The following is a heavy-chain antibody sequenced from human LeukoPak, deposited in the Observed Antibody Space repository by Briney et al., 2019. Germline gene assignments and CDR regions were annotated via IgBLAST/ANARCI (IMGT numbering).Heavy chain of an antibody. V-gene: IGHV3-66*01. CDR1: GLTVSRNY. Sequence: GGSLRLSCAASGLTVSRNYMSWVRQAPGKGLEWVSVIYSGGNTYYADSVKGRFTISRDNSKNTLYLQMNSLRAEDTAVYYCARVAVRQQLRFPFDYWGQGTLVT. CDR2: IYSGGNT. D-gene: IGHD6-13*01. CDR3: ARVAVRQQLRFPFDY. J-gene: IGHJ4*02.